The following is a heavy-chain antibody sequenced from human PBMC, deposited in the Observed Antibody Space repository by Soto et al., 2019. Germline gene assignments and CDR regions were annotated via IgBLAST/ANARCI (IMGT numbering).Heavy chain of an antibody. D-gene: IGHD2-21*02. CDR2: IVVGSGNT. V-gene: IGHV1-58*02. J-gene: IGHJ4*02. Sequence: SLHGACQISGYRLTELSMQWGRQAHRQRLEWIGWIVVGSGNTNYAQKFQERVTITRDRSTSTAYTGLSSLRSEDTAVYYCAADRTYCGGDCYVDWGQGTLVTVSS. CDR3: AADRTYCGGDCYVD. CDR1: GYRLTELS.